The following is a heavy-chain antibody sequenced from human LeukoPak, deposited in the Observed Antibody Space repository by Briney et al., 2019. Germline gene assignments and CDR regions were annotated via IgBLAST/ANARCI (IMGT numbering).Heavy chain of an antibody. CDR3: ARDYSWGERYYYYMGV. V-gene: IGHV3-21*01. CDR1: GFTFSSYS. J-gene: IGHJ6*03. CDR2: ISSSSSYI. D-gene: IGHD7-27*01. Sequence: GGSLRLSCAASGFTFSSYSMNWVRQAPGKGLEWVSSISSSSSYIYYADSVKGRFTISRDNAKNSLYLQMNSLRAEDTAVYYCARDYSWGERYYYYMGVWGKGTTVTVSS.